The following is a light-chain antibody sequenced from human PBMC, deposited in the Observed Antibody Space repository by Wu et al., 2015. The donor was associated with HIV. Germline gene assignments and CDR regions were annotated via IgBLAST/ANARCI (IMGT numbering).Light chain of an antibody. J-gene: IGKJ1*01. V-gene: IGKV1-5*03. CDR1: QSISSW. CDR3: QQYNSYPGT. CDR2: KAS. Sequence: DIQMTQSPSILSASVGDRVTITCRASQSISSWLAWYQQKPGKAPKLLIYKASSLESGVPSRFSGSGSGTEFTPTISSLQPDDFATYYCQQYNSYPGTFGQGTKVEMK.